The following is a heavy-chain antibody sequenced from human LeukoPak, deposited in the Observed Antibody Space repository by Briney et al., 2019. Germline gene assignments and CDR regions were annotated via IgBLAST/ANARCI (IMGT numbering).Heavy chain of an antibody. V-gene: IGHV3-23*01. CDR1: GFTFSSYG. CDR2: ISGSGGST. Sequence: HPGRSLRLSCAASGFTFSSYGMHWVRQAPGKGLEWVSAISGSGGSTYYADSVKGRFTISRDNSKNTLYLQMNSLRAEDTAVYYCAKTPFRLEKVITDYWGQGTLVTVSS. CDR3: AKTPFRLEKVITDY. D-gene: IGHD3-22*01. J-gene: IGHJ4*02.